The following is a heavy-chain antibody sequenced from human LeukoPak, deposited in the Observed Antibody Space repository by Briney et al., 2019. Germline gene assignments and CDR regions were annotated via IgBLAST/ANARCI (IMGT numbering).Heavy chain of an antibody. D-gene: IGHD6-13*01. V-gene: IGHV4-61*02. CDR2: IYTSGST. Sequence: PSQSLSLSCTVSGGSISSGSNCWSWIRQPAGKGLEWIGRIYTSGSTNYSPSLKSRVTISVDTSKNQFSLTLSSVTAADTAVYYCASQHSSSECYYGMDVWCQGTTIIVSS. CDR3: ASQHSSSECYYGMDV. CDR1: GGSISSGSNC. J-gene: IGHJ6*02.